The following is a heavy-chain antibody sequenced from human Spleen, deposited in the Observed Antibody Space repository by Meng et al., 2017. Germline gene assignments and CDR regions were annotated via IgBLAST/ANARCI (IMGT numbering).Heavy chain of an antibody. D-gene: IGHD4-11*01. V-gene: IGHV4-34*01. CDR2: TDRSGST. CDR3: ARGPTTMAHDFDY. Sequence: SETLSLTCAVYGGSFSGYYWTWIRQPPGKGLEWIGETDRSGSTKYNPSLKSRVTISVDTSKNQFSLKLSSVTAADSAVYYCARGPTTMAHDFDYWGQGTLVTVSS. J-gene: IGHJ4*02. CDR1: GGSFSGYY.